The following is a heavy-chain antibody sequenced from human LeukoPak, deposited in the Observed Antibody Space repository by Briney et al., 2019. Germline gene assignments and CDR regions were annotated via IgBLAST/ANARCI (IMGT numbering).Heavy chain of an antibody. D-gene: IGHD6-6*01. CDR1: GGSISSYY. CDR3: ARGIAARGATWFDP. CDR2: IYYSGST. Sequence: SETLSLTCTVSGGSISSYYWSWIRQPPGKGLEWIGYIYYSGSTNYNPSLKSRVTISVDRSKNQFSLKLSSVTAADTAVYYCARGIAARGATWFDPWGQGTLVTVSS. V-gene: IGHV4-59*12. J-gene: IGHJ5*02.